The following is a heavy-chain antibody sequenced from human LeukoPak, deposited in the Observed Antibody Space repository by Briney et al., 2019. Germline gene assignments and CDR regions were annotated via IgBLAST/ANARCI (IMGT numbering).Heavy chain of an antibody. J-gene: IGHJ4*02. CDR3: AKETGRWELE. D-gene: IGHD1-26*01. Sequence: GGSLRLSCAASGFTFSSYGIHWVRHAPGKGLEWVAVISNDGSNKYYADSVKGRFTISRDNSKNTLYLQMNSLRAEDTAVYYCAKETGRWELEWGQGTLVTVSS. V-gene: IGHV3-30*18. CDR1: GFTFSSYG. CDR2: ISNDGSNK.